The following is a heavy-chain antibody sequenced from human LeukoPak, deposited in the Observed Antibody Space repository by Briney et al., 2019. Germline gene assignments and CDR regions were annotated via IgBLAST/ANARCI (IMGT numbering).Heavy chain of an antibody. CDR1: GGSISSSSYY. J-gene: IGHJ4*02. CDR2: IYYSGST. Sequence: SETLSLTCTVSGGSISSSSYYWGWIRQPPGKGPEWIGSIYYSGSTYYNPSLKSRVTISVDTPKNQFSLKLSSVTAADTAVYYCARLPSGYYYDSSGYYYFDYWGQGTLVTVSS. CDR3: ARLPSGYYYDSSGYYYFDY. V-gene: IGHV4-39*07. D-gene: IGHD3-22*01.